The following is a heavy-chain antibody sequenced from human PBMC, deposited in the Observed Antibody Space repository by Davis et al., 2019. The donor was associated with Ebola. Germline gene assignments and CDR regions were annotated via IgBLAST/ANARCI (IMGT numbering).Heavy chain of an antibody. D-gene: IGHD3-10*01. Sequence: MPSETLSLTCTVSGGSVSSGSYYWSWIRQPPGKGLEWIGYIFYSGSTNYNPSLKSRATISVDTSKNQFSLKLSSVTAADTAVYYCAARYYYGSGLAYWGQGTLVTVSS. J-gene: IGHJ4*02. CDR2: IFYSGST. CDR3: AARYYYGSGLAY. CDR1: GGSVSSGSYY. V-gene: IGHV4-61*01.